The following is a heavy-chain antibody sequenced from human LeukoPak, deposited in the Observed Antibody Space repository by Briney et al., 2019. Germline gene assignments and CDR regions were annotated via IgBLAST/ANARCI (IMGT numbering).Heavy chain of an antibody. V-gene: IGHV3-23*01. D-gene: IGHD3-3*01. CDR3: AKLMDDFWSGYSSFGEYYFDS. CDR2: IKSSGDIT. Sequence: GSLRLSCAAPGFTFNDYAMSWVRQAPGKGPEWVSSIKSSGDITYYTDSVKGRFTISRDNSKNTLYLQMNSLRAEDTAVYYCAKLMDDFWSGYSSFGEYYFDSWGQGTLVTVSS. CDR1: GFTFNDYA. J-gene: IGHJ4*02.